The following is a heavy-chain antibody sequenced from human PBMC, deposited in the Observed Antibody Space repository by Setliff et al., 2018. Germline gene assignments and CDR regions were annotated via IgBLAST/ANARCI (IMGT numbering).Heavy chain of an antibody. J-gene: IGHJ5*02. V-gene: IGHV1-69*05. D-gene: IGHD2-15*01. Sequence: SVKVSCKASGYIFSSYGINWVRQAPGQGLEWMGGLIPMFGTPGYAQKFQDRVTITTDESTSTAYMELNSLTSEDTAVYYCARSPALLGIVYLDPWGQGTRVTVSS. CDR2: LIPMFGTP. CDR3: ARSPALLGIVYLDP. CDR1: GYIFSSYG.